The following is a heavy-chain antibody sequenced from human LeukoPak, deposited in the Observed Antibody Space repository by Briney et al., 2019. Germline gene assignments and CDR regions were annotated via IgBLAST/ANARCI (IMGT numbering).Heavy chain of an antibody. CDR2: TNHSGST. CDR1: GGCLSGYY. V-gene: IGHV4-34*01. CDR3: ARGPYGSGSYYNLGFDY. J-gene: IGHJ4*02. Sequence: PSETLTLTCAVYGGCLSGYYWSWIRQPPGKGLEWIGETNHSGSTNYNPSLKSRVTISVDTSKNQFSLKLSSVTAADTAVYYCARGPYGSGSYYNLGFDYWGQGTLVTVSS. D-gene: IGHD3-10*01.